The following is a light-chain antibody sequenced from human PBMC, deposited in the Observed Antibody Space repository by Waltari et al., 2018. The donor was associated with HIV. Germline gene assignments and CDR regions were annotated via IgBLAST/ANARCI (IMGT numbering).Light chain of an antibody. J-gene: IGLJ2*01. CDR2: GNN. CDR3: AAWDDSLNGPV. V-gene: IGLV1-44*01. Sequence: QSVLTQPPSASGTPGQRVTISCSGSSSNIGSNTVNWYQQLPGTAPKLLIYGNNQRPPGVPDRFSGSKSGTSASLAISGLQSEDEADYYCAAWDDSLNGPVFGGGTKLTVL. CDR1: SSNIGSNT.